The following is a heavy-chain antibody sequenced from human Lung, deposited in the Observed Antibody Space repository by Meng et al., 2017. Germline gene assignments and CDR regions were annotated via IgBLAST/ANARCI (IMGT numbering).Heavy chain of an antibody. CDR1: GGSFSDYY. CDR2: INHSGST. CDR3: ARGPTTMAHDFDY. V-gene: IGHV4-34*01. D-gene: IGHD4-11*01. J-gene: IGHJ4*02. Sequence: VQLQPWGAGPLKPSVTLSLTCVVSGGSFSDYYWSWIRQPPGKGLEWIGEINHSGSTNYNPSLESRATISVDTSQNNLSLKLSSVTAADSAVYYCARGPTTMAHDFDYWGQGTLVTVSS.